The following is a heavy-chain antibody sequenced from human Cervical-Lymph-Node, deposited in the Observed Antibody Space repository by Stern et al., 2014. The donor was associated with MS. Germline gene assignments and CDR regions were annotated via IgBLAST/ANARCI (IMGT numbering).Heavy chain of an antibody. J-gene: IGHJ4*02. V-gene: IGHV4-31*03. D-gene: IGHD1-7*01. CDR3: ARGGITGTTGDY. Sequence: QVQLQESGPGLVKPSQTLSLPCTVSGGSISSGGYYWSWIRPHPGQGLEWIGYIYYSGSTYYNPSLKSRVTISVDTSKNQFALKLSSVTAADTAVYYCARGGITGTTGDYWGQGTLVTVSS. CDR1: GGSISSGGYY. CDR2: IYYSGST.